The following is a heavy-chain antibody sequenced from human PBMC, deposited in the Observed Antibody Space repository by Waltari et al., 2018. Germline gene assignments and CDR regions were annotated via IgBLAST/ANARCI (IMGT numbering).Heavy chain of an antibody. V-gene: IGHV3-23*01. CDR1: GFTFSDYA. CDR3: AKDHASSGWPTFDS. D-gene: IGHD6-19*01. CDR2: ISGSGGST. Sequence: EVQLLESGGGLIQPGGSLRLSCAASGFTFSDYAMTWVRQAPGQGLECVPGISGSGGSTHYADSVKGRFTISRDNSKTTVYLQMNSLRAEDTAMYYCAKDHASSGWPTFDSWGQGTQVTVSS. J-gene: IGHJ4*02.